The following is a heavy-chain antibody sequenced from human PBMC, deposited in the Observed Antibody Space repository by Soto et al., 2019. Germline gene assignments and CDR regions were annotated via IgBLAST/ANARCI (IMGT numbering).Heavy chain of an antibody. CDR2: IIPIFGTA. CDR1: GGTFSSDA. CDR3: ARFSHRGLGYYYGMDV. D-gene: IGHD5-12*01. J-gene: IGHJ6*02. Sequence: SVKVSCKASGGTFSSDAISWVREAPGQGLEWMGGIIPIFGTANYAQKFQGRVTITADESTSTAYMELSSLRSEDTAVYYCARFSHRGLGYYYGMDVWGQGTTVTVSS. V-gene: IGHV1-69*13.